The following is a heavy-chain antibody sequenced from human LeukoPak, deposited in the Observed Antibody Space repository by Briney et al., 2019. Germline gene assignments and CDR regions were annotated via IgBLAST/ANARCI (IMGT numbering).Heavy chain of an antibody. CDR2: INPNSGGT. CDR3: ATLVVPAAIRGSFDY. D-gene: IGHD2-2*02. CDR1: GYTFTGYY. J-gene: IGHJ4*02. V-gene: IGHV1-2*02. Sequence: ASVKVSCKASGYTFTGYYMHWVRQAPGQGLEWMGWINPNSGGTNYAQKFQGRVTMTRDTSISTAYMELSRLRSDDTAVYYCATLVVPAAIRGSFDYWGQGTLVTVSS.